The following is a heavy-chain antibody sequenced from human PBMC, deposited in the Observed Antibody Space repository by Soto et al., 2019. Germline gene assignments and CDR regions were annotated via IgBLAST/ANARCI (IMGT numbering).Heavy chain of an antibody. V-gene: IGHV4-30-4*01. J-gene: IGHJ4*02. Sequence: SETLSLTCTVSGDSFSSDDYYWRWIRQPPGKGLEWIGYISYRVDTYYSPSLKSRVTMSIDTSKNQFSLNMSSVTAADTAVYYCARVAGVAYCGGDCYHFGYWGQGTLVTVSS. D-gene: IGHD2-21*02. CDR3: ARVAGVAYCGGDCYHFGY. CDR2: ISYRVDT. CDR1: GDSFSSDDYY.